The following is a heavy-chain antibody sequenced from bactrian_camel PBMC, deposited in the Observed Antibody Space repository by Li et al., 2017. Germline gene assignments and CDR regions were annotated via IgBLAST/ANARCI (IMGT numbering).Heavy chain of an antibody. J-gene: IGHJ6*01. CDR1: HDTYIGNC. CDR3: AAEDYNFGCVHSVRLGY. CDR2: LYFGGGGL. D-gene: IGHD2*01. V-gene: IGHV3S1*01. Sequence: HVQLVESGGGSAHVGGSLRLSCSTSHDTYIGNCIGWFRQAPGKEREGVAALYFGGGGLYYADSVKGRFIISRDDAKNTLYLQMNSLKPEDTAMYYCAAEDYNFGCVHSVRLGYWGQGTQVTVS.